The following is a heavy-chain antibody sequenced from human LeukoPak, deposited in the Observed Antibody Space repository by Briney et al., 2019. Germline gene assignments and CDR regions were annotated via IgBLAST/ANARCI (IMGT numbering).Heavy chain of an antibody. V-gene: IGHV4-31*03. D-gene: IGHD3-22*01. CDR1: GGSINSGDYY. Sequence: SETLSLTCTVSGGSINSGDYYWSWIRQHPGKGLEWIGYIYYSGSTYYNPSLKSRVTISVDTSKNQFSLKLSSVTAADTAVYYCARGGGYYYDSSGYLDYWGQGTLVTVSS. CDR2: IYYSGST. J-gene: IGHJ4*02. CDR3: ARGGGYYYDSSGYLDY.